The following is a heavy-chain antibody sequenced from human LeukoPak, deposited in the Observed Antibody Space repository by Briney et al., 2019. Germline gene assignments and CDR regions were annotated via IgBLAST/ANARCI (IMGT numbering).Heavy chain of an antibody. Sequence: SETLSLTCSVSGGSTTGYFWTWIRQPPGQEPVWSGYVYYKGDTSYSPSLDSRVSISVDTSKKQFSLKLNAETAADTAMYYCARHVTVTYDAFDLWGQGTMVTVSS. CDR2: VYYKGDT. J-gene: IGHJ3*01. CDR1: GGSTTGYF. V-gene: IGHV4-59*08. CDR3: ARHVTVTYDAFDL. D-gene: IGHD4-11*01.